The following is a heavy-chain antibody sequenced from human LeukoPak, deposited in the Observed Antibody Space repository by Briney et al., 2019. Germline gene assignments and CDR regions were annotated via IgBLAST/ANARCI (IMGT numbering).Heavy chain of an antibody. CDR3: ARIPAYYDSRGNYYYYFMDV. D-gene: IGHD3-3*01. CDR2: IKQAGSEK. V-gene: IGHV3-7*01. CDR1: GFIFSSYW. Sequence: GGSLRLSCAASGFIFSSYWMSWVRQAPGKGLEWVANIKQAGSEKYYVDSVRGRFTIFRDNARNSLYLQVNSLRAEDTAVYYCARIPAYYDSRGNYYYYFMDVWGKGTTVTVSS. J-gene: IGHJ6*03.